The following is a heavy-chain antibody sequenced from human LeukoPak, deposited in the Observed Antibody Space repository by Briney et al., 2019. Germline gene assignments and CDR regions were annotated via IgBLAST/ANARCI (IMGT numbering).Heavy chain of an antibody. CDR1: GFTFSSYA. V-gene: IGHV3-23*01. CDR3: AKAASGYSYGEPLLDY. J-gene: IGHJ4*02. D-gene: IGHD5-18*01. CDR2: ISGSGGST. Sequence: QTGGSLRLSCAASGFTFSSYAMSWVRQAPGKGLEWASAISGSGGSTYYADSVKGRFTISRDNSKNTLYLQMNSLRAEDTAVYYCAKAASGYSYGEPLLDYWGQGTLVTVSS.